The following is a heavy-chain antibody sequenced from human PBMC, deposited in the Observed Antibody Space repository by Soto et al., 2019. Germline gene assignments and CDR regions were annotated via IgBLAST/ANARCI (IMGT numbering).Heavy chain of an antibody. Sequence: GGSLRLSCAASGFTFDDYAMHWVRQAPGKGLEWVSGTSWNSGSIGYADSVKGRFTISRDNAKNSLYLQMNSLRAEDTALYYCAKARAGMAYGTAFDIWGQGTMVTVS. CDR1: GFTFDDYA. J-gene: IGHJ3*02. V-gene: IGHV3-9*01. CDR3: AKARAGMAYGTAFDI. CDR2: TSWNSGSI. D-gene: IGHD3-10*01.